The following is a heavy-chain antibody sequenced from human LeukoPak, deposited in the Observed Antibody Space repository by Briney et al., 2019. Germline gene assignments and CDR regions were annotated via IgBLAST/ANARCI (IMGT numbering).Heavy chain of an antibody. J-gene: IGHJ5*02. CDR1: GYTFTSYG. D-gene: IGHD6-19*01. V-gene: IGHV1-18*01. CDR2: ISAYNGNT. Sequence: GASVKVSCKASGYTFTSYGISWVRQAPGQGPEWMGWISAYNGNTNYAQKFQGGVTMTTDTSTSTAYMDLRSLRSDDTAVYYCARVIAVAGTSWFDPWGQGTLVTVSS. CDR3: ARVIAVAGTSWFDP.